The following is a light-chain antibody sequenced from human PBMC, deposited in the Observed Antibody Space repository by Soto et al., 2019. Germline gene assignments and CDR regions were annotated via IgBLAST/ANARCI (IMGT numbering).Light chain of an antibody. J-gene: IGKJ3*01. CDR2: WAS. V-gene: IGKV4-1*01. CDR3: QQYYSTPVT. CDR1: QSVLYSSNNKNY. Sequence: DIVMTQSPDSLAVSLGERATINCKSSQSVLYSSNNKNYLAWYQQKPGQPPKLLIYWASTRESGVPDRFSGSGSGTDFTLTISSLQAEDVALYYCQQYYSTPVTVGPGTKVDIK.